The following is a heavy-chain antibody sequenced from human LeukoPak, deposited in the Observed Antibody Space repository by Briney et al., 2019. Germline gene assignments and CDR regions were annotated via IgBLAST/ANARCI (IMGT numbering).Heavy chain of an antibody. Sequence: SETLSLTCTVSGGSISSYYWSWLRQPPGKGLEWIGYIYYSGSTNYNPSLKSRVTISEDTSKKQFSLTNSSVTAADTAVYYCAGDSKDNYDYYFMDVWGKGTTVTVSS. CDR1: GGSISSYY. D-gene: IGHD5-18*01. J-gene: IGHJ6*03. CDR3: AGDSKDNYDYYFMDV. V-gene: IGHV4-59*01. CDR2: IYYSGST.